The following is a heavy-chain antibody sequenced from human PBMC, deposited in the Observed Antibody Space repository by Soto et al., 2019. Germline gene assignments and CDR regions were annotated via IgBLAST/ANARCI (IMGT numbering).Heavy chain of an antibody. J-gene: IGHJ4*02. V-gene: IGHV1-18*01. CDR2: ISAYNGNT. CDR1: GYTFTSYG. D-gene: IGHD2-15*01. CDR3: ARAGYCSGGTCFHGNFDY. Sequence: GASVKVSCKASGYTFTSYGISWVRQAPGQGLEWMGWISAYNGNTNYAQKLQGRVTMTTDTSTSTAYMELSSLRSEDTAVYYCARAGYCSGGTCFHGNFDYWGQGTLVTVSS.